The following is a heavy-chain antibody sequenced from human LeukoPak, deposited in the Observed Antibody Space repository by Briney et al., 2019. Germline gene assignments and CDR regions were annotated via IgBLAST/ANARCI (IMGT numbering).Heavy chain of an antibody. CDR1: GGSISTSDFY. CDR2: IYYSGST. D-gene: IGHD1-26*01. J-gene: IGHJ4*02. V-gene: IGHV4-30-4*01. Sequence: SETLSLTCTVSGGSISTSDFYWSWIRQPPGKGLEWIGYIYYSGSTYYNPSLKSRVTISVDTSKKQFALKLSSVTAADTAVYYCARRIVGATRPFDYWGQGTLVTVSS. CDR3: ARRIVGATRPFDY.